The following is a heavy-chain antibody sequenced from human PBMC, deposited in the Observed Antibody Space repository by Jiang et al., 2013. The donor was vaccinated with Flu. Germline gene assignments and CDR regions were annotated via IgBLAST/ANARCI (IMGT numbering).Heavy chain of an antibody. CDR2: LNPYNGNT. CDR3: ARLPMTSDSWYADFDY. V-gene: IGHV1-18*01. J-gene: IGHJ4*02. D-gene: IGHD6-13*01. Sequence: SGAEVKEPGASVKVSCKASGYTYDKYGISWVRQAPGQGLEWMGWLNPYNGNTNYAQKLQGRVTMTTDTSTSTAYMELRSLRSDDTAVYYCARLPMTSDSWYADFDYWGQGTLVTVSS. CDR1: GYTYDKYG.